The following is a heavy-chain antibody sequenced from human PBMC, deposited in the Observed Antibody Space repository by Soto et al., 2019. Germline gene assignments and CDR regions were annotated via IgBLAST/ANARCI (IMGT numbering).Heavy chain of an antibody. Sequence: GRSLLVSCVTYRLTLRIYRMHQGRQAPDKGPDLLPAPSYDGSNKYYADSVKGRFTICRDNSKSTLYLQMNSLRAEDTAVYYCAKDSYSSSWYRGPQFAYSYYYGMDVWGQGTTVTGSS. CDR2: PSYDGSNK. D-gene: IGHD6-13*01. CDR1: RLTLRIYR. V-gene: IGHV3-30*18. J-gene: IGHJ6*02. CDR3: AKDSYSSSWYRGPQFAYSYYYGMDV.